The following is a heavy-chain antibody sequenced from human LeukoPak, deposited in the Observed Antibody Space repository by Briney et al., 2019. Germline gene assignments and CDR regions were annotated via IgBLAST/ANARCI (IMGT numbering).Heavy chain of an antibody. CDR1: GGSFSGYY. CDR3: ARGGGIAKD. J-gene: IGHJ4*02. D-gene: IGHD6-13*01. Sequence: SETLSLTCAVYGGSFSGYYWSWIRQPPGKGLEWIGEINHSGSTNYNPSLKSRVTISVDTSKNQFSLKLSSVTAADTAVYYCARGGGIAKDWGQGTLVTVSS. V-gene: IGHV4-34*01. CDR2: INHSGST.